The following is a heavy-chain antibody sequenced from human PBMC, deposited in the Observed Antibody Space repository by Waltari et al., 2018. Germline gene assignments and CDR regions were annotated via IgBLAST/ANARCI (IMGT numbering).Heavy chain of an antibody. D-gene: IGHD6-19*01. V-gene: IGHV3-53*01. CDR2: IYSGGGI. J-gene: IGHJ4*02. CDR3: ARDPPGVAVSGKG. Sequence: EVQLVESGGGLLQPGGSLRLSCAVSGFTVGTNYMSWVRQAPGKGLEWISLIYSGGGIHYADSVKGRFTISRDSSKNTLYLQMNSLRVEDTAVYYCARDPPGVAVSGKGWGQGTLVTVSS. CDR1: GFTVGTNY.